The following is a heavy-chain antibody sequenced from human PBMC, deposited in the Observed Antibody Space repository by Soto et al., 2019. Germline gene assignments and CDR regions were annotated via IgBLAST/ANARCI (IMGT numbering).Heavy chain of an antibody. D-gene: IGHD3-16*01. CDR1: GGSISSGGYY. Sequence: SETLSLTCTVSGGSISSGGYYWSWIRQHPEKGLEKIGYIYYSGSTYYNHSLKSRVNISVDKSKNQFSLKLSSVTAADTAVYYCARGGSQDYYYGMDVWGQGTTLTVSS. CDR2: IYYSGST. CDR3: ARGGSQDYYYGMDV. V-gene: IGHV4-31*03. J-gene: IGHJ6*02.